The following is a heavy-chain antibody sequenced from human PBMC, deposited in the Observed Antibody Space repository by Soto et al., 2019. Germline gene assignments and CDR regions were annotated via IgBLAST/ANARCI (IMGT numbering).Heavy chain of an antibody. J-gene: IGHJ4*02. D-gene: IGHD2-8*01. CDR3: ACAISSLMVDY. CDR2: IYYSGST. V-gene: IGHV4-30-4*01. CDR1: GGSISSGDYY. Sequence: SETLSLTCTVSGGSISSGDYYWSWIRQPPGKGLEWIRYIYYSGSTYYNPSLKSRVTISVDTSKNRFSLKLSSVTAADTAIYYCACAISSLMVDYWGQGTLVTVSS.